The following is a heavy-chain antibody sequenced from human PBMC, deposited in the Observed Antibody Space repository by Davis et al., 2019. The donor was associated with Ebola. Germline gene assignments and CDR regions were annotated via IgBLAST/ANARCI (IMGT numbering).Heavy chain of an antibody. CDR1: GFTFNNYA. D-gene: IGHD1-26*01. V-gene: IGHV3-23*01. Sequence: GGSLRLSCAASGFTFNNYAMAWVRQAPGKGLEWVATISGSGGATHYADSVKGRFTISRDNSRNTLYLQMNSLRGDETAVYFCAKDVGTTIFDYWGQGTLVTVSS. J-gene: IGHJ4*02. CDR2: ISGSGGAT. CDR3: AKDVGTTIFDY.